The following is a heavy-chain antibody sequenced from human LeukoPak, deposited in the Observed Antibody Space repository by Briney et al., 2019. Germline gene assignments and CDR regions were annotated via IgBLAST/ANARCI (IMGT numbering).Heavy chain of an antibody. V-gene: IGHV4-59*08. J-gene: IGHJ4*02. CDR1: AGSLSRYY. CDR3: ARQSYSSAWYFFAY. CDR2: IYYSGST. Sequence: PSQTLSLTCTLSAGSLSRYYCTWIRQPPGKGLEWIGNIYYSGSTNYNPSLTSRVTISVEPSKNQFSLKLSSVTAADTAVYYCARQSYSSAWYFFAYWGQGTLVTVSS. D-gene: IGHD6-19*01.